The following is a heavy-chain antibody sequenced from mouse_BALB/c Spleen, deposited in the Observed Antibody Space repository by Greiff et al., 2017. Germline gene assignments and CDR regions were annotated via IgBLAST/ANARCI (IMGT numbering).Heavy chain of an antibody. J-gene: IGHJ3*01. V-gene: IGHV1-80*01. D-gene: IGHD2-1*01. CDR2: IYPGDGDT. Sequence: VQLQQSGAELVRPGSSVKISCKASGYAFSSHWMNWVKQRPGQGLEWIGQIYPGDGDTNYNGKFKGKATLTADKSSSTAYMQLSSLTSEDSAVYFCARGRGNYVAWFAYWGQGTLVTVSA. CDR3: ARGRGNYVAWFAY. CDR1: GYAFSSHW.